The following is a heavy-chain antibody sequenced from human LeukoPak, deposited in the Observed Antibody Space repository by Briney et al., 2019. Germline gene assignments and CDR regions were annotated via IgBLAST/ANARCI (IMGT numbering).Heavy chain of an antibody. CDR3: ARHGGLARPFDY. V-gene: IGHV4-59*08. D-gene: IGHD6-19*01. J-gene: IGHJ4*02. Sequence: PSETLSLTCSVSGSSISNYYWSWIRQSPGKGLEWIGYIYSTGSTDYNPSLKSRVTISEETSKNQFPLRLSSVTAADTAVYFRARHGGLARPFDYWGQGTLVPVSS. CDR1: GSSISNYY. CDR2: IYSTGST.